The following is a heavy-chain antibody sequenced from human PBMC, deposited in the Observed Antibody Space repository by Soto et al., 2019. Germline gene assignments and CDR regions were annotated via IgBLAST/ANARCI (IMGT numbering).Heavy chain of an antibody. J-gene: IGHJ6*02. CDR2: INPNSGGT. V-gene: IGHV1-2*02. D-gene: IGHD6-13*01. CDR1: GYTFTGYY. CDR3: ARDPPGSIAAAGTWYYYYGMDV. Sequence: GASVKVSCKASGYTFTGYYMHWVRQAPGQGLEWMGWINPNSGGTNYAQKFQGRVTMTRDTSISTAYMELSRLRSDDTAVYYCARDPPGSIAAAGTWYYYYGMDVWGQGTTVTVSS.